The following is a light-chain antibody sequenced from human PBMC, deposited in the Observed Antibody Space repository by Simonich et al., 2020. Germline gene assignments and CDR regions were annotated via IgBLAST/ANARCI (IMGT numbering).Light chain of an antibody. CDR1: QSIGSS. V-gene: IGKV6-21*02. CDR2: YAS. J-gene: IGKJ1*01. CDR3: QQYYSYSWT. Sequence: EIVLTQSPDFQSVTPKEKVTITCRASQSIGSSLHWYQQKPDQSPKLLIKYASQSISGVPSRFSGSGSGTDFTLTISCLQSEDFATYYCQQYYSYSWTFGQGTKVEIK.